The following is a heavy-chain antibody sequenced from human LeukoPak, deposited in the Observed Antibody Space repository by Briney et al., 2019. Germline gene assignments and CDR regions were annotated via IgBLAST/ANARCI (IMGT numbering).Heavy chain of an antibody. CDR2: ISSSSRYI. J-gene: IGHJ4*02. D-gene: IGHD6-6*01. Sequence: GGSLRLSCAASGFTFSSYSMNWVRQAPGKGLEWVASISSSSRYIYYADSVKGRFTISRDNAKNSLYLQMNSLRAEDTAVYYCARYGEFGQLEYYFDYWGQGTLVTVSS. CDR1: GFTFSSYS. V-gene: IGHV3-21*01. CDR3: ARYGEFGQLEYYFDY.